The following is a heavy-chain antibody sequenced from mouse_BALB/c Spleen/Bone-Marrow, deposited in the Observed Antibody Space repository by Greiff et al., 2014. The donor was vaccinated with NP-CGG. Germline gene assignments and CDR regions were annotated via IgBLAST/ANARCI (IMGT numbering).Heavy chain of an antibody. CDR1: GFNIKDTY. D-gene: IGHD1-1*01. CDR2: TDPANGNT. J-gene: IGHJ2*02. V-gene: IGHV14-3*02. CDR3: AGYYYGSNYIDY. Sequence: EVKLVESGAELVKPGASVKLSCTASGFNIKDTYMHWVKQRPEQGLEWIGRTDPANGNTKYDPKFQGKATITADTSSNTAYLQLSSLTAEDAAIYYYAGYYYGSNYIDYWGQGTSLTVSS.